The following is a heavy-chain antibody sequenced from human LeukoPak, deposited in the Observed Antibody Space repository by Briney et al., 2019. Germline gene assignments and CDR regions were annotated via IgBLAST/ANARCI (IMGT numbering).Heavy chain of an antibody. CDR3: ARGTQWLADYYYYGMDV. V-gene: IGHV3-48*03. CDR2: ISSSKKHT. CDR1: GFTFSSYE. Sequence: GGSLRLSCAASGFTFSSYEMNWVRQAPGKGLEWVSYISSSKKHTKYADSVKGRFTISRDNANNSLYLQMNSLRAEDTAVYYCARGTQWLADYYYYGMDVWGKGTTVTVSS. J-gene: IGHJ6*04. D-gene: IGHD6-19*01.